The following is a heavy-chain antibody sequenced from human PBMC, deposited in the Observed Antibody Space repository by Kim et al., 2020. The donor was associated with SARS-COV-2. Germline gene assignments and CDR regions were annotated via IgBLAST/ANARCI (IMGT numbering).Heavy chain of an antibody. J-gene: IGHJ4*02. CDR3: ARLLITMMLDY. D-gene: IGHD3-22*01. Sequence: SETLSLTCTVSGGSISSSSYYWGWIRQPPGKGLEWIGSIYYSGSTYYNPSLKSRVTISVDTSKNQFSLKLSSVTAADTAVYYCARLLITMMLDYWGQGTLVTVSS. V-gene: IGHV4-39*01. CDR1: GGSISSSSYY. CDR2: IYYSGST.